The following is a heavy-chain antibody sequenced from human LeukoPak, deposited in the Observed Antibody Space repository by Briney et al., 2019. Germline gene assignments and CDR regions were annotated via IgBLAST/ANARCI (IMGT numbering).Heavy chain of an antibody. Sequence: GAPLQISCAGSGSFITSYWLGWVHPMPGKVQEWIGIISPGDSDTTYSPSFQFTVTISADKSISTAYLQWSSLKASDTGMYYCARGADYGDWDYCGQGTLVTVSS. CDR1: GSFITSYW. J-gene: IGHJ4*02. CDR2: ISPGDSDT. CDR3: ARGADYGDWDY. D-gene: IGHD4-17*01. V-gene: IGHV5-51*07.